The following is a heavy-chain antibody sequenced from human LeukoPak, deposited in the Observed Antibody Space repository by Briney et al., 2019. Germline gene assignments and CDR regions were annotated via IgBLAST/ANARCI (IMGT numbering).Heavy chain of an antibody. V-gene: IGHV4-61*03. D-gene: IGHD5-24*01. J-gene: IGHJ6*02. CDR1: GASIRSGDYY. Sequence: PSETLSLTCTVSGASIRSGDYYWSWIRQPPGKGLEWIREVNHSGSTNYNPSLKNRVTISVDTSKNHFSLKLSSVTAADTAVYYCAIPLTPVDGYDSYYYGMDVWGQGTTVTVSS. CDR3: AIPLTPVDGYDSYYYGMDV. CDR2: VNHSGST.